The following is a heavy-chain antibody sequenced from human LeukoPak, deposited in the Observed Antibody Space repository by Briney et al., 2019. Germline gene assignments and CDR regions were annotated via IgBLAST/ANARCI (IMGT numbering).Heavy chain of an antibody. J-gene: IGHJ3*02. D-gene: IGHD2-21*02. CDR3: ARARVVTDTRGLDAFDI. Sequence: ASVKVSCKASGYSFSSYTMHWVRQAPGQRLEWMGWINADNGKTKYSQKFQGRVTLTSDTSASTAYMELSSLRSEGTAVYYCARARVVTDTRGLDAFDIWGQGTMVTVSS. V-gene: IGHV1-3*01. CDR2: INADNGKT. CDR1: GYSFSSYT.